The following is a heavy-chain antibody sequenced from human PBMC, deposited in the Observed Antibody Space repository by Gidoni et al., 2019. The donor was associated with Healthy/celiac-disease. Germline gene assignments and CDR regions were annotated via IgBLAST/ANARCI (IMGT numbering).Heavy chain of an antibody. CDR2: ISGSGGST. D-gene: IGHD5-12*01. Sequence: EVQLLESGGGLVQPGGSLRLSCSASGFTFSSYAMSWVRQAPGKGLEWFSAISGSGGSTYYADSVKGRFTISRDNSKNTLYLQMNSLRAEDTAVYYCAKSSGYALEEENYFDYWGQGTLVTVSS. V-gene: IGHV3-23*01. CDR1: GFTFSSYA. CDR3: AKSSGYALEEENYFDY. J-gene: IGHJ4*02.